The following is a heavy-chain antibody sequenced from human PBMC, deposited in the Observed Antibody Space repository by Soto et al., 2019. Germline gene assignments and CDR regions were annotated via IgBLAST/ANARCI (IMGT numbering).Heavy chain of an antibody. Sequence: ASVKVSCKASGYTFTAYYMHWVRQAPGQGLEWMGWINPNSGVTNYAQKFQGWVTMTRDTSISTAYMELSGLKSDDTAVYYCACERVQWWGEDSYYYYGMDAWGQGTTVTVSS. V-gene: IGHV1-2*04. CDR2: INPNSGVT. CDR1: GYTFTAYY. D-gene: IGHD3-10*01. J-gene: IGHJ6*02. CDR3: ACERVQWWGEDSYYYYGMDA.